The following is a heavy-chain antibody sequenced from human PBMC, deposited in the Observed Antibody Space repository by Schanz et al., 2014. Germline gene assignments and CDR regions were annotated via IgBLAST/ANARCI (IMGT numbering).Heavy chain of an antibody. CDR2: IRSDNNYI. Sequence: EVQLVESGGGLVKPGGSLRLSCVASGFPFSTYSIHWVRQAPGKGLEWVSYIRSDNNYIYYADSVKGRFTISRDNAKNSLFLQMNSLTAEDTAVYYCAKGFGGYDLVLDYWGQGTLVTVSS. CDR3: AKGFGGYDLVLDY. D-gene: IGHD5-12*01. V-gene: IGHV3-21*01. CDR1: GFPFSTYS. J-gene: IGHJ4*02.